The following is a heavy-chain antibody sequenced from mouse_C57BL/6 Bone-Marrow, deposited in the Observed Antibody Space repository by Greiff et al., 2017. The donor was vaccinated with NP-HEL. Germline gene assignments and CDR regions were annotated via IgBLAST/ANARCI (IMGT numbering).Heavy chain of an antibody. J-gene: IGHJ1*03. V-gene: IGHV1-39*01. CDR2: INPNYGTT. CDR1: GYSFTDYY. CDR3: ARRIRYCDLYFDV. Sequence: VQLKESGPELVKPGASVKISCKASGYSFTDYYMNWVKQSHGQSLEWIGVINPNYGTTSYNQKFKGKATLTVDQSSSTAYMQLNSLTSEDSAVANCARRIRYCDLYFDVWGTGTTVTVAS. D-gene: IGHD1-1*01.